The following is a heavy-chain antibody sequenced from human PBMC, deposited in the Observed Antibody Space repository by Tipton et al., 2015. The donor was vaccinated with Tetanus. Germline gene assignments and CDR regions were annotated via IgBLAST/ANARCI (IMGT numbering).Heavy chain of an antibody. Sequence: GLVKPSQTLSLTCAISGDSVSSNSAAWNWIRQSPSRGLEWLGRTYYRSKWFNNYTVSVNGRLTINPDTSKNQFSLQLKSVTPEDTAVYYCAREEEQQTPYSRSDSWGQGTLVTVSP. CDR2: TYYRSKWFN. V-gene: IGHV6-1*01. J-gene: IGHJ4*02. CDR3: AREEEQQTPYSRSDS. CDR1: GDSVSSNSAA. D-gene: IGHD6-13*01.